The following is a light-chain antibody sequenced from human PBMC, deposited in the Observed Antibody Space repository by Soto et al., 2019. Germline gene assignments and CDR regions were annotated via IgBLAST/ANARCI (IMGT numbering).Light chain of an antibody. J-gene: IGLJ1*01. Sequence: QSVLTQPPSVSGAPGQRVTISCTGSSSNIGADYDVQWYQQLPGTAPKLLISGNSNRPSGVPDRFSGSKSATSASLAITGLQAEDEADYYCSSYTSSSPYVFGTGTKVTVL. V-gene: IGLV1-40*01. CDR3: SSYTSSSPYV. CDR2: GNS. CDR1: SSNIGADYD.